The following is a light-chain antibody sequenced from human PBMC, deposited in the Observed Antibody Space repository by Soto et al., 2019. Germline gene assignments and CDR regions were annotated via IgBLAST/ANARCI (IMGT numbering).Light chain of an antibody. Sequence: PGERATLSCRASQSVSSRLAWYQQKPGQAPRLLISGASSRATDIPARFSGSGSGTDFTLTISSLEPEDFALYYCQQRSNWPITFGQGTRLEI. V-gene: IGKV3-11*01. CDR1: QSVSSR. CDR2: GAS. CDR3: QQRSNWPIT. J-gene: IGKJ5*01.